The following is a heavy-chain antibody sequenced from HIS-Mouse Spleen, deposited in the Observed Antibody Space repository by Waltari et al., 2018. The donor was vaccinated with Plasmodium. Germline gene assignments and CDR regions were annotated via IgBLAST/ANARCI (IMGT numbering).Heavy chain of an antibody. CDR3: ARGRYSSSWYYFDY. Sequence: EVQLVESGGGLVEPGGSLRLSCAASGFTFRTYWMSWVRPAPGKGLEWVANIKQDGSEKYYVDSVKGRCTISRDNAKNSLYLQMNSLRAEDTAVYYCARGRYSSSWYYFDYWGQGTLVTVSS. CDR1: GFTFRTYW. D-gene: IGHD6-13*01. V-gene: IGHV3-7*01. CDR2: IKQDGSEK. J-gene: IGHJ4*02.